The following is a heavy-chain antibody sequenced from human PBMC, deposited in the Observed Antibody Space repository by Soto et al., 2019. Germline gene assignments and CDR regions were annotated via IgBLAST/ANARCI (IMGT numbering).Heavy chain of an antibody. Sequence: SSETLSLTCAVSGYSISSGYYWGWIRQPPGKGLEWIGSIYHSGSTYYNPSLKSRVTISVDTSKNQFSLKLSSVTAADTAVYYCARDEVGATYYGMDVWGQGTTVTVSS. CDR3: ARDEVGATYYGMDV. CDR2: IYHSGST. D-gene: IGHD1-26*01. V-gene: IGHV4-38-2*02. CDR1: GYSISSGYY. J-gene: IGHJ6*02.